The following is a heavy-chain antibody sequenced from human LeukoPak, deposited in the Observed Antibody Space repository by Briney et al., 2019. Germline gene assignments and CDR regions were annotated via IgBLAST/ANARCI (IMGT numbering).Heavy chain of an antibody. CDR1: GFTFSSYW. Sequence: GGSLRLSCAASGFTFSSYWMSWVRQAPGKGLEWVANIKQDGSEKYYVDSVKGRFTISRDNAKNLLYLQMNSLRAEDTAVYYCGRVVRGVAALYDFWGQGTLVTVSS. V-gene: IGHV3-7*01. D-gene: IGHD3-10*01. CDR3: GRVVRGVAALYDF. J-gene: IGHJ4*02. CDR2: IKQDGSEK.